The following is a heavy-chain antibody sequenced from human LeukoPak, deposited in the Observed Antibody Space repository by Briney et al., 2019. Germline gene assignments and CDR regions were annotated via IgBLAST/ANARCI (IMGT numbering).Heavy chain of an antibody. Sequence: EASVKVSCKASGYTFTSYYMHWVRQAPGQGLEWMGIINPSGGSTSYAQKFRGRVTMTRDTSTNTVYMELSSLRSEDTAVYFCARATLSDYYFNYWGQGTLVTVSS. J-gene: IGHJ4*02. CDR2: INPSGGST. CDR3: ARATLSDYYFNY. CDR1: GYTFTSYY. V-gene: IGHV1-46*01.